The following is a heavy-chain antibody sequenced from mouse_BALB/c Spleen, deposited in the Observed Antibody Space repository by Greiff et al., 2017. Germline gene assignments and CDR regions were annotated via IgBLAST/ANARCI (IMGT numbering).Heavy chain of an antibody. J-gene: IGHJ3*01. Sequence: VQLQQSAAELARPGASVKMSCKASGYTFTSYTMHWVKQRPGQGLEWIGYINPSSGYTEYNQKFKDKTTLTADKSSSTAYMQLSSLTSEDSAVYYCASSDWFAYWGQGTLVTVSA. CDR1: GYTFTSYT. CDR3: ASSDWFAY. V-gene: IGHV1-4*02. CDR2: INPSSGYT.